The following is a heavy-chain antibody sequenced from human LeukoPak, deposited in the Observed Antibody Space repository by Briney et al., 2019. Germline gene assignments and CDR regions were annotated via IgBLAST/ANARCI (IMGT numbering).Heavy chain of an antibody. CDR2: TSAYNGNT. J-gene: IGHJ6*03. CDR3: ARNTYSSSWLYYYYYMDV. CDR1: GYTFNNYG. D-gene: IGHD6-13*01. Sequence: ASVKVSCKASGYTFNNYGISWVRQAPGQGLEWMGWTSAYNGNTNYAQKLQGRVTMTTDTSTSTAYMELRSLRSDDTAVYYCARNTYSSSWLYYYYYMDVWGKGTTVTISS. V-gene: IGHV1-18*01.